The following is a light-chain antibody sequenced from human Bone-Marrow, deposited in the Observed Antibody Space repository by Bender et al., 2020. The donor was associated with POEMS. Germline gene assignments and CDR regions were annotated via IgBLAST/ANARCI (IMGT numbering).Light chain of an antibody. V-gene: IGLV2-14*01. CDR2: EVN. CDR1: SSDVGGYNY. CDR3: STCSSSSTLVV. Sequence: QSALTQPASVSGSPGQSITISCTGTSSDVGGYNYVSWYQQHPGEVPKLMIYEVNNRPSGVSDRFSGSKSGNSASLTISGLQPEDQANYYCSTCSSSSTLVVFGGGTRLSV. J-gene: IGLJ2*01.